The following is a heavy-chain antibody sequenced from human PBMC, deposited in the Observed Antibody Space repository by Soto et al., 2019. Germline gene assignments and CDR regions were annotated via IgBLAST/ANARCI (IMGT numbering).Heavy chain of an antibody. Sequence: EVQLVESGGGLVQPGGSLRLSCVASGITFSNYWMHWVRQIPGKGLVWVSAINDDGGSAAYADSVKGRFTVSRDNAKNTLFLQMTRLGADDTGLYYCVRGLIAAVGFADSWGQGALFTVSS. CDR1: GITFSNYW. CDR2: INDDGGSA. V-gene: IGHV3-74*01. J-gene: IGHJ4*02. D-gene: IGHD6-13*01. CDR3: VRGLIAAVGFADS.